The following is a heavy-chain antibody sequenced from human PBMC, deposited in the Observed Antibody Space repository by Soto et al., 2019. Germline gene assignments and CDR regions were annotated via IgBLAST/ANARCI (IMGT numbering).Heavy chain of an antibody. CDR2: ISYDGSNK. V-gene: IGHV3-30*18. CDR3: AKDQKTLLRYFDWPLN. CDR1: GFTFSSYG. J-gene: IGHJ4*02. Sequence: GGSLRLSCAASGFTFSSYGMHWVRQAPGKGLEWVAVISYDGSNKYYADSVKGRFTISRDNSKNTLYLQMNSLRAEDTAVFYCAKDQKTLLRYFDWPLNWGQGTLVTVSS. D-gene: IGHD3-9*01.